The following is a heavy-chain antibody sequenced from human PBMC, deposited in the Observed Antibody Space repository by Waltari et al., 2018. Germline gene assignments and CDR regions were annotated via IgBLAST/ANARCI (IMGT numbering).Heavy chain of an antibody. Sequence: QVQLQESGPGLVKPSETLSLTCSVYSGSISGYYWSWIRQPAGKGLEWIGRIYTSGTTNYNPSLKSRVTMSVDTSKNLFSLKLTSVTAADTAVYYCARDYMDVWGKGTTVTVSS. CDR2: IYTSGTT. CDR1: SGSISGYY. J-gene: IGHJ6*03. CDR3: ARDYMDV. V-gene: IGHV4-4*07.